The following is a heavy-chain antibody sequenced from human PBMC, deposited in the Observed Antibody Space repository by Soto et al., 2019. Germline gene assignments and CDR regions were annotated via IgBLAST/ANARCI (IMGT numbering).Heavy chain of an antibody. CDR3: AKAPHNSDILTGYLQRYFDY. CDR1: GFTFSSYA. Sequence: GGSLRLSCAASGFTFSSYAMSWVRQAPGKGLEWVSAISGSGGSTYYADSVKGRFTISRDNSKNTLYLQMNSLRAEDTAVYYCAKAPHNSDILTGYLQRYFDYWGQGTLDTVSS. V-gene: IGHV3-23*01. J-gene: IGHJ4*02. D-gene: IGHD3-9*01. CDR2: ISGSGGST.